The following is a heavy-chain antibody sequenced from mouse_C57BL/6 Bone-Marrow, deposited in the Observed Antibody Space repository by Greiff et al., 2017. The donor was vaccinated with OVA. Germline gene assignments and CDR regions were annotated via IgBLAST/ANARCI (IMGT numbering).Heavy chain of an antibody. V-gene: IGHV1-5*01. CDR3: TRRRGHRGWYFDY. CDR1: GYTFTSYW. Sequence: VHVKQSGTVLARPGASVKMSCKTSGYTFTSYWMHWVKKRPGQGLEWIGAIYPGNSDTSYNQKFKGKAKRTAVTSASTAYMELSSLTNEDSAVYYFTRRRGHRGWYFDYWGQGTTLTVSS. CDR2: IYPGNSDT. J-gene: IGHJ2*01. D-gene: IGHD6-1*01.